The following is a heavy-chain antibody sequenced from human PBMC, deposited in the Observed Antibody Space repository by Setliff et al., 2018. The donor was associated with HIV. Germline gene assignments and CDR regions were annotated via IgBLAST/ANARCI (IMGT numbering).Heavy chain of an antibody. Sequence: PGGSLRLSCAASGFNFSSYAMHWFRQAPGKGLEWVAVMSYDGNNKKYADSVKGRFTISRDNSKNTLFLQMNSLRPGDTAVYYCAREESTEDYGSGSYGPTFPPPLIYWGQLTLVTVSS. CDR2: MSYDGNNK. J-gene: IGHJ4*02. CDR1: GFNFSSYA. D-gene: IGHD3-10*01. V-gene: IGHV3-30*01. CDR3: AREESTEDYGSGSYGPTFPPPLIY.